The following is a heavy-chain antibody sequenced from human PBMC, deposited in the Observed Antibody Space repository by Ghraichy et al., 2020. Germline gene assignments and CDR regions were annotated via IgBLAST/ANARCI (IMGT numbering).Heavy chain of an antibody. CDR3: AKVDQSGGTWIQLWLSPERVFDY. Sequence: GESLNISCAASGFTFSSYGMHWVRQAPGKGLEWVAVISYDGSNKYYADSVKGRFTISRDNSKNTLYLQMNSLRAEDTAVYYCAKVDQSGGTWIQLWLSPERVFDYWGQGTLVTVSS. D-gene: IGHD5-18*01. J-gene: IGHJ4*02. CDR2: ISYDGSNK. CDR1: GFTFSSYG. V-gene: IGHV3-30*18.